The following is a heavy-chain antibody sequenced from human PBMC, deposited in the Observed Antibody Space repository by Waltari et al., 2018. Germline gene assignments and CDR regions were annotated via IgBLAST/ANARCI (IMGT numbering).Heavy chain of an antibody. D-gene: IGHD4-17*01. V-gene: IGHV3-53*01. CDR2: IYSGGST. CDR1: GFTVSSNY. J-gene: IGHJ4*02. CDR3: ARGLSDVYGEG. Sequence: EVQLVESGGGLIQPGGSLRLSCAASGFTVSSNYMSGVRQAPGKGLEWVSGIYSGGSTCYADAVKGRFTISRDNSKNTLYLQMNSLRAEDTAVYYCARGLSDVYGEGWGQGTLVTVSS.